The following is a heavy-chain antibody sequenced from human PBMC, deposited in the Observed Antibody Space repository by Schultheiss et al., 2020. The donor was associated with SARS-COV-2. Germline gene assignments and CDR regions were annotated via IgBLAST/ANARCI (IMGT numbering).Heavy chain of an antibody. J-gene: IGHJ4*02. D-gene: IGHD4-17*01. CDR2: IIPIFGTA. CDR1: GGTFSSYA. CDR3: ARSRTVTTYFPDLYFDY. V-gene: IGHV1-69*13. Sequence: SVKVSCKASGGTFSSYAISWVRQAPGQGLEWMGGIIPIFGTANYAQKFQGRVTITADESTSTAYMELRSLRSDDTAVYYCARSRTVTTYFPDLYFDYWGQGTLVTVSS.